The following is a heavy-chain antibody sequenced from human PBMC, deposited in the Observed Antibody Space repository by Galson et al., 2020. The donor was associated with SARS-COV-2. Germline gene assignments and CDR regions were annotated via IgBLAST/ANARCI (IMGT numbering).Heavy chain of an antibody. D-gene: IGHD6-13*01. CDR1: GFKTIKDL. Sequence: RLLWAPAGFKTIKDLTHSLPEAPHRGHDAAAFIPLDGINKYYGEYVKGRFTISRDNSKNTLYLQMNSLRAEDTAVYYCARYGNSWSPAYYFDYWGQGTLVTVSS. CDR2: IPLDGINK. J-gene: IGHJ4*02. CDR3: ARYGNSWSPAYYFDY. V-gene: IGHV3-30*16.